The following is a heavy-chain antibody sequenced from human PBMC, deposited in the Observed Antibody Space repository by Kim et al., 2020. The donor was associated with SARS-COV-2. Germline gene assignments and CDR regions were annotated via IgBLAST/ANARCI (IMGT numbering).Heavy chain of an antibody. Sequence: KTYYADSGRGRFTISGDNSKNALYVQMNSLRAEDTALYYCARQRGYDFDMWGQGTMVTVSS. V-gene: IGHV3-23*01. D-gene: IGHD1-1*01. CDR3: ARQRGYDFDM. J-gene: IGHJ3*02. CDR2: KT.